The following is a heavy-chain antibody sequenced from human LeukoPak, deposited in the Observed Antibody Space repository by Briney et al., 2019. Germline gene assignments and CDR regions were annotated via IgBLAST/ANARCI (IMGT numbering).Heavy chain of an antibody. CDR3: ARSPSGELDY. CDR1: GYTFTSYY. CDR2: INPDNGGT. V-gene: IGHV1-2*02. Sequence: GASVKVSCKTSGYTFTSYYIHWVRQAPGQGLDYMGWINPDNGGTNYAQNFQGRVIMTRDTSISTAYMQPSRLTSDDTAVYYCARSPSGELDYWGRGTLVSVSS. D-gene: IGHD1-26*01. J-gene: IGHJ4*02.